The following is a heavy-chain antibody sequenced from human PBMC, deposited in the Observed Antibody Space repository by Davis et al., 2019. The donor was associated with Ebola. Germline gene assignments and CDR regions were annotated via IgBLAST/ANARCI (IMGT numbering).Heavy chain of an antibody. Sequence: PGGSLRLSCTGSGYSFTSYWISWVRQMPGKGLEWMGRIAPSDSYTNYGPSFQGHVTISADKSISTAYLQWSSLRASDTAMYYCARGASSSWYDGYYYGMDVWGQGTTVTVSS. J-gene: IGHJ6*02. CDR1: GYSFTSYW. CDR3: ARGASSSWYDGYYYGMDV. CDR2: IAPSDSYT. V-gene: IGHV5-10-1*01. D-gene: IGHD6-13*01.